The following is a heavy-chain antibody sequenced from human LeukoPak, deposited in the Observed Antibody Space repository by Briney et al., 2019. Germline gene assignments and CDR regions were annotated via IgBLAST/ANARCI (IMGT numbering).Heavy chain of an antibody. CDR2: IYYSGST. CDR3: AREDTYGSDWYFDL. Sequence: PSETLSLTCTVSGGSISSYYWSWIRQPPGKGLEWIGYIYYSGSTSYSPSLKSRVTISVDTSKNQFSLKLSSVTAADTAVYYCAREDTYGSDWYFDLWGRGTLVTVSS. V-gene: IGHV4-59*01. J-gene: IGHJ2*01. CDR1: GGSISSYY. D-gene: IGHD5-18*01.